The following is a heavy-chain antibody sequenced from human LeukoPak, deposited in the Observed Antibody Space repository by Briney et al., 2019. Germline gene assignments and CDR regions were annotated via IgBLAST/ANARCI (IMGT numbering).Heavy chain of an antibody. CDR2: IYTSGST. D-gene: IGHD1-14*01. CDR1: GGSISSYY. Sequence: SETLSLTCTVSGGSISSYYWSWIRQPPGKGLEWIGYIYTSGSTNYHPSLKSRVTISVDTSKNQFSLKLSSVTAADTAVYYCARLYDRYYFDYWGQGTLVTVSS. J-gene: IGHJ4*02. V-gene: IGHV4-4*09. CDR3: ARLYDRYYFDY.